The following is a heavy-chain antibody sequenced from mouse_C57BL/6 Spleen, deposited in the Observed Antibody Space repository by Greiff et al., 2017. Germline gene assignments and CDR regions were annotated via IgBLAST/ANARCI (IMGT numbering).Heavy chain of an antibody. J-gene: IGHJ2*01. D-gene: IGHD1-1*01. Sequence: EVMLVESEGGLVQPGSSMKLSCTASGFTFSDYYMAWVRQVPEKGLEWVANINYDGSSTYYLDSLKSRFIISRDNAKNILYLQMSSLKSEDTATYYCARDRDYYGSFDYWGQGTTLTVSS. CDR2: INYDGSST. CDR3: ARDRDYYGSFDY. V-gene: IGHV5-16*01. CDR1: GFTFSDYY.